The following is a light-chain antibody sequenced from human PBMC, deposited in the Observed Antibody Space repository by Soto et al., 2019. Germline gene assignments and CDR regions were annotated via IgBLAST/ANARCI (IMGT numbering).Light chain of an antibody. V-gene: IGLV2-18*02. CDR2: EVS. J-gene: IGLJ1*01. Sequence: QSALTQPPSVSGSPGQSVTISCTGTSSDVGSYNRVSWYQQPPGTAPKLMIYEVSNRPSGVPDRFSGAKSGHTASLAISGLQSADAADYYCSSCASSNNYAFGTGTEVTVL. CDR1: SSDVGSYNR. CDR3: SSCASSNNYA.